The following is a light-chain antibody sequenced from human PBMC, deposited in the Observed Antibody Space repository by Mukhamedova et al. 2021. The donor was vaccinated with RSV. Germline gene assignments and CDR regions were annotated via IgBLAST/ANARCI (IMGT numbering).Light chain of an antibody. Sequence: YLAWYQQKSGKAPKVLIYAASTLHSGVPSRFSGSGSGTEFTLTISSLQPEDFATYYCQQLNTYPITFGQGTRLEIK. CDR2: AAS. CDR1: Y. CDR3: QQLNTYPIT. J-gene: IGKJ5*01. V-gene: IGKV1-9*01.